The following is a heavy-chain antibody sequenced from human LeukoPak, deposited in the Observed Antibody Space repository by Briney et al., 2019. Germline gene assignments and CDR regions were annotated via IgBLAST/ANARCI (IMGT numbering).Heavy chain of an antibody. CDR3: ARHPRVEGADPGAPHI. J-gene: IGHJ3*02. D-gene: IGHD2-15*01. V-gene: IGHV4-39*01. CDR1: GGSLSSSSYY. Sequence: SETLSLTCTVSGGSLSSSSYYWGWIRQPPGKGLEWIGSIYYTGNTYYNPSLKSRITISVDTSKNQFSLKVTCVTAADTAVYSWARHPRVEGADPGAPHIWGKGTMVTVS. CDR2: IYYTGNT.